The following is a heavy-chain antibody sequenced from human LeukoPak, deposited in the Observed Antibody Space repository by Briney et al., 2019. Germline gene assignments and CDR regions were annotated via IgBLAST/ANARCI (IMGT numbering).Heavy chain of an antibody. CDR1: GLSFIDYY. CDR2: ISNSGVPI. V-gene: IGHV3-11*04. D-gene: IGHD3-22*01. J-gene: IGHJ4*02. Sequence: AGGSLRLSCAASGLSFIDYYMPWIRRAPGKGLEWVSYISNSGVPIYYADSVKGRFTISRDNAKNSLYLQMNSLRAEDTAVYYCVLGGYDSPYLGFDYWGQGTLVTVSS. CDR3: VLGGYDSPYLGFDY.